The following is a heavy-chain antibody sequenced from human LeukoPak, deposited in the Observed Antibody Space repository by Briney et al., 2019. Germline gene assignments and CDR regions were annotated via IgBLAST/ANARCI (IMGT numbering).Heavy chain of an antibody. D-gene: IGHD5-24*01. Sequence: GGSLRLSCAASGFTFSSSWMNWVRQAPGKGREWVANIKYDGSERSYVDSVRGRFTISRDDAKNSLYLQMNSLRAEDAAVYFCARGWQFDYWGQGILVTVSS. V-gene: IGHV3-7*01. CDR3: ARGWQFDY. CDR1: GFTFSSSW. CDR2: IKYDGSER. J-gene: IGHJ4*02.